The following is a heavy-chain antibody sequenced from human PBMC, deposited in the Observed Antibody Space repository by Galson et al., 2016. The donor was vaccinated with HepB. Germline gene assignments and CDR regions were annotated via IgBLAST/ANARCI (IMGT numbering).Heavy chain of an antibody. CDR1: GGSIISSNYY. D-gene: IGHD1-26*01. CDR3: ARLSGNYYIQYYHGMDV. CDR2: IYYTGST. J-gene: IGHJ6*02. Sequence: SETLSLTCTVSGGSIISSNYYWGWIRQPPGKGLEWIGNIYYTGSTYYNPSLKSRFTISVDTSKNQFSLNLNSVTAADTAVYYCARLSGNYYIQYYHGMDVWGQGTTVTVSS. V-gene: IGHV4-39*01.